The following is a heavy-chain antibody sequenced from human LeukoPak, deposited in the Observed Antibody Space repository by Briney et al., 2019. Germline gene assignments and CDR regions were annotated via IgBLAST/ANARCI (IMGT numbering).Heavy chain of an antibody. CDR1: GFTFSSYA. V-gene: IGHV3-23*01. J-gene: IGHJ4*02. D-gene: IGHD3-3*01. Sequence: GGSLRLSCAASGFTFSSYAMSWVRQAPGKGLEWVSAVSGSGGSTYYADSVKGRFTISRDNSKNTLYLQMNSLRAEDTAVYYCARERRITIFGVGPYYFDYWGQGTLVTVSS. CDR2: VSGSGGST. CDR3: ARERRITIFGVGPYYFDY.